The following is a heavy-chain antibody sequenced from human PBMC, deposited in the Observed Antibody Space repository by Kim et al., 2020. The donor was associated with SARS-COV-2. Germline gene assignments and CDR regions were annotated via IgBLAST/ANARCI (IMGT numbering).Heavy chain of an antibody. V-gene: IGHV4-39*01. CDR1: GGSISISSYY. J-gene: IGHJ4*02. CDR3: ARHNTIFGVVIIYFDY. CDR2: IYYSGST. Sequence: SETLSLTCTVSGGSISISSYYWGWIRQPPGKGLEWIGSIYYSGSTYYNPSLKSRVTISVDTSKNQFSLKLSSVTAADTAVYYCARHNTIFGVVIIYFDYWGQGTLVTVSS. D-gene: IGHD3-3*01.